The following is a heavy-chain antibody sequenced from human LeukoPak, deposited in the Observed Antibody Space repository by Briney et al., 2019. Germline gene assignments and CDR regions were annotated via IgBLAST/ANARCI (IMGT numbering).Heavy chain of an antibody. CDR3: ARGRWNGDFEY. Sequence: SETLSLTCGVYGGSFSGYFLSWIRQPPGKGLEWIGEINNSGSTNYNPSLKSRVTISVDTSKNHFSLKVTSVTAADTAVYYCARGRWNGDFEYWGQGTLVTVSS. CDR2: INNSGST. V-gene: IGHV4-34*01. D-gene: IGHD1-1*01. J-gene: IGHJ4*02. CDR1: GGSFSGYF.